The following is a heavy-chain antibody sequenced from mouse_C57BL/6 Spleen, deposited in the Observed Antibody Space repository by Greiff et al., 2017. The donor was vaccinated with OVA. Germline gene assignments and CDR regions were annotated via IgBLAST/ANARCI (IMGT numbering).Heavy chain of an antibody. J-gene: IGHJ2*01. CDR3: ASSSSNYYFDY. V-gene: IGHV1-80*01. CDR1: GYAFSSYW. CDR2: IYPGDGDT. Sequence: LQESGASVKISCKASGYAFSSYWMNWVKQRPGKGLEWIGQIYPGDGDTNYNGKFKGKATLTADKSSSTAYMQLSSLTSEDSAVYFCASSSSNYYFDYWGQGTTLTVSS. D-gene: IGHD4-1*01.